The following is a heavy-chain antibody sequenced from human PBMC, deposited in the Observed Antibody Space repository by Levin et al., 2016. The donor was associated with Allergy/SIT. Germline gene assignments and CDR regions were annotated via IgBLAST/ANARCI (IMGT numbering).Heavy chain of an antibody. D-gene: IGHD5-24*01. J-gene: IGHJ4*02. CDR3: ARVPLGWREMATDY. V-gene: IGHV4-61*02. Sequence: WIRQPPGKGLEWIGRIYTSGSTNYNPSLKSRVTISVDTSKNQFSLKLSSVTAADTAVYYCARVPLGWREMATDYWGQGTLVTVSS. CDR2: IYTSGST.